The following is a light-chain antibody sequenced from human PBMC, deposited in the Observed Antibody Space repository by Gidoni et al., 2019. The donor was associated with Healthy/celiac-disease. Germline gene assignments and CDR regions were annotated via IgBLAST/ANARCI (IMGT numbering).Light chain of an antibody. CDR2: GAS. Sequence: EIVLMQSTGTLSLSAGERATLSGRTSQSVTSSYLAWYQQKPGQAPRLLIYGASNRATGIPDRFRGSGSGTDCTLTISRLEPEDFAVYYCQQYGNSPWTCGQGTKVEIK. J-gene: IGKJ1*01. CDR1: QSVTSSY. V-gene: IGKV3-20*01. CDR3: QQYGNSPWT.